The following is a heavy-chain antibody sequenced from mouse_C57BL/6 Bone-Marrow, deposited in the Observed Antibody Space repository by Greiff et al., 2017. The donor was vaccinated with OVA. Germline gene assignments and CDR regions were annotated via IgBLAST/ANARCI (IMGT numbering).Heavy chain of an antibody. CDR2: ISNGGGST. CDR1: GFTFSDYY. Sequence: EVMLVESGGGLVQPGGSLKLSCAASGFTFSDYYMYWVRQTPEKRLEWVAYISNGGGSTYYPDNVMGRFTISGDNAKNTLYLQMSRLKSEDTAMYYCARRGYYWYFDVWGTGTTVTVSS. J-gene: IGHJ1*03. V-gene: IGHV5-12*01. CDR3: ARRGYYWYFDV. D-gene: IGHD2-2*01.